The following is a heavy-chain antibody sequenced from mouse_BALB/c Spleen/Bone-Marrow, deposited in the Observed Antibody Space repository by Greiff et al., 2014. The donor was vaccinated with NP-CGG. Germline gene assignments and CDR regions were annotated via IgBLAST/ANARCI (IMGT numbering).Heavy chain of an antibody. D-gene: IGHD2-3*01. CDR2: ISSGGSYT. Sequence: EVKLMESGGGLVKPGGSLKLSCAASGFTFSNYAMSWVRQTPEKRLEWVAIISSGGSYTYYPDSVKGRLTISRDNAKTILYLQMSSLRSEDTAMYYCARQDGFDYWGQGTTLTVSS. J-gene: IGHJ2*01. CDR1: GFTFSNYA. V-gene: IGHV5-9-3*01. CDR3: ARQDGFDY.